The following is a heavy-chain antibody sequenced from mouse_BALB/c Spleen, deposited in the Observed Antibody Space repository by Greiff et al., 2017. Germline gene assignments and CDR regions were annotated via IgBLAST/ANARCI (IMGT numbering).Heavy chain of an antibody. Sequence: DVKLVESGPALVKPSQSLSLTCTVTGYSITSGYSWHWIRQFPGNKLEWMGYIHYSGSTNYNPSLKSRISITRDTSKNQFFLQLNSVTTEDTATDDCARRVSYGSSLHFDYWGQGTTLTVSS. V-gene: IGHV3-1*02. J-gene: IGHJ2*01. D-gene: IGHD1-1*01. CDR1: GYSITSGYS. CDR2: IHYSGST. CDR3: ARRVSYGSSLHFDY.